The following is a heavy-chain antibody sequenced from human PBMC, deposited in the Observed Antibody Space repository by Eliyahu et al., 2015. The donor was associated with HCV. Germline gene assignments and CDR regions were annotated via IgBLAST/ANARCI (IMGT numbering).Heavy chain of an antibody. CDR2: ISSSSSTI. CDR3: ARDWSGGSRKGAFDI. V-gene: IGHV3-48*02. CDR1: GFPFXSYS. D-gene: IGHD2-15*01. Sequence: EVQLVESGGGLVQPGGSRGXXCAASGFPFXSYSMNWVRQAXGKGLEWVSYISSSSSTIYYADSVKGRFTISRDNAKNSLYLQMNSLRDEDTAVYYCARDWSGGSRKGAFDIWGQGTMVTVSS. J-gene: IGHJ3*02.